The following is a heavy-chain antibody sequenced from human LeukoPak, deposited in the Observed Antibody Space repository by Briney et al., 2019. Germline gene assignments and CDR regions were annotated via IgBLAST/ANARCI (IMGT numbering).Heavy chain of an antibody. CDR1: GGTFSSYA. CDR2: IIPIFGTA. J-gene: IGHJ6*03. Sequence: SVKVSCKASGGTFSSYAISWVRQAPGQELEWMGGIIPIFGTANYAQKFQGRVTITTDESTSTAYMELSSLRSEDTAVYYCTSAKWRGGYYTPLYYYYYMDVWGKGTTVTVSS. CDR3: TSAKWRGGYYTPLYYYYYMDV. V-gene: IGHV1-69*05. D-gene: IGHD3-3*01.